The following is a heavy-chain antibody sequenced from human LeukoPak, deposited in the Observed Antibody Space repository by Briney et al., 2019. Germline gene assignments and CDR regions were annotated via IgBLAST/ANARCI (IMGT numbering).Heavy chain of an antibody. J-gene: IGHJ6*02. D-gene: IGHD6-6*01. V-gene: IGHV3-23*01. Sequence: GGSLRLSCAASGFTFSSYAVSWVRQAPGKGLEWVSSISGSGANTYYADTVKGRFTISRDNSKNALYLQMNSLRADDTAVYYCAKAPHLVYYYYGMDVWGQGTTVTVSS. CDR1: GFTFSSYA. CDR3: AKAPHLVYYYYGMDV. CDR2: ISGSGANT.